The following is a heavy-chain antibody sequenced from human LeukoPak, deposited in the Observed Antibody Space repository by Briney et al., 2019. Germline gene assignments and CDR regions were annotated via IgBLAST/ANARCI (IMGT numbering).Heavy chain of an antibody. D-gene: IGHD4-17*01. J-gene: IGHJ4*02. Sequence: GSLRLSCAASGFTFSGYGMHWVRQAPGKGLEWVAVISYDGSNKYYADSVKGRFTISRDNSKNTLYLQMNSPRAEDTAVYYCAKEDGDYGDLYDYWGQGTLVTVSS. CDR2: ISYDGSNK. CDR1: GFTFSGYG. CDR3: AKEDGDYGDLYDY. V-gene: IGHV3-30*18.